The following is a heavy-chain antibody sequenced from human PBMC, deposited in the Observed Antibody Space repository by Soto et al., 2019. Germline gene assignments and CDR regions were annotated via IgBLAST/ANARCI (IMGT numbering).Heavy chain of an antibody. Sequence: PSETLSLTCTVSGGPVRDAYSYWTWIRQPPGKGLEWMGYLSYTGSTYYNPSLRNRASISVDESSNHLSLRLSSVTAADTAVYYCARELEGGVFDIWGRGTLVTVSS. D-gene: IGHD2-8*02. CDR3: ARELEGGVFDI. J-gene: IGHJ3*02. V-gene: IGHV4-30-4*01. CDR2: LSYTGST. CDR1: GGPVRDAYSY.